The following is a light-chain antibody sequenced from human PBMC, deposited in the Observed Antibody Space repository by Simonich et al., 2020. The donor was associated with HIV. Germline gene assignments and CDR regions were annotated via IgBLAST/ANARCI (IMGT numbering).Light chain of an antibody. CDR3: QQYNSYPWT. Sequence: DSQMTQSPSTLSASVGDRVTITCRASQSISSWLAWDQQKPGKVPKLLIYKASSLESGVPSRFIGSGSGTEFTLTISSLQPDDFATYYCQQYNSYPWTFGQGTKVEIK. CDR1: QSISSW. V-gene: IGKV1-5*03. CDR2: KAS. J-gene: IGKJ1*01.